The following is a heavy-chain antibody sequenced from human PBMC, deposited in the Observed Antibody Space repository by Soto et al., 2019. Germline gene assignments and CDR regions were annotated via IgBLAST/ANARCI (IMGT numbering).Heavy chain of an antibody. Sequence: SQTLSLTCAISGDSVSSNSATWNWIRQSPSRGLEWLGRTYYRSKWYNDYAVFVKSRITINPDTSKNQFSLQLNSVTPEDTAMYYCTRGEIAAAYNWFDPWGRGTLVTVSS. CDR3: TRGEIAAAYNWFDP. V-gene: IGHV6-1*01. J-gene: IGHJ5*02. D-gene: IGHD6-13*01. CDR1: GDSVSSNSAT. CDR2: TYYRSKWYN.